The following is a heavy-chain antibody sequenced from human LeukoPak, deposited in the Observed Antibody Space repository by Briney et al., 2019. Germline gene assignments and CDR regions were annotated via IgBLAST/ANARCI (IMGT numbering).Heavy chain of an antibody. CDR3: ARGGRSGWYMLYYYYYGMDV. CDR1: GYTFTSYD. V-gene: IGHV1-8*01. CDR2: MNPNGGNT. D-gene: IGHD6-19*01. Sequence: GASVKVSCKASGYTFTSYDINWVRQATGQGLEWMGWMNPNGGNTGYAQKFQGRVTMTRNTSISTAYMELSSLRSEDTAVYYCARGGRSGWYMLYYYYYGMDVWGQGTTVTVSS. J-gene: IGHJ6*02.